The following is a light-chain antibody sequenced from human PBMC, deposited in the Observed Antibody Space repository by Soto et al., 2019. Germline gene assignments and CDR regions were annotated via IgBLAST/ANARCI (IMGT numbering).Light chain of an antibody. J-gene: IGKJ1*01. CDR2: GAS. CDR1: QSVRSY. V-gene: IGKV3-20*01. Sequence: EIVLTQSPATLTLSPGALAPLSWRASQSVRSYLAWFQQRPGQAPRLLIYGASIRATGIPDTFSGSGSGTDFTLTISRLEPEDFAVYYCQQYAGSPWTFGRGTKVDIK. CDR3: QQYAGSPWT.